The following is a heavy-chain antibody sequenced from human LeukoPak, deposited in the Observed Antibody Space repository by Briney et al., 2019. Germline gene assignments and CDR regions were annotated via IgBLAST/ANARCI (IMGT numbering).Heavy chain of an antibody. CDR1: GFTFSSYS. J-gene: IGHJ4*02. V-gene: IGHV3-21*04. Sequence: PGGSLRLSCAASGFTFSSYSMNWVRQAPGKGLEWVSSISSSSSYIYYADSVKGQFTISRDNAKNSLYLQMNSLRAEDTAVYYCAKHHEKGAVAAGTDYWGQGTLVTVSS. CDR3: AKHHEKGAVAAGTDY. D-gene: IGHD6-19*01. CDR2: ISSSSSYI.